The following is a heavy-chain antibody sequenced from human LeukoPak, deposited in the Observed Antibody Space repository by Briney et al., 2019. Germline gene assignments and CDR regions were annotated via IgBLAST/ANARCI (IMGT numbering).Heavy chain of an antibody. V-gene: IGHV3-72*01. CDR2: TKIKANSYTT. CDR3: ARGSSGVTISSYGMDV. D-gene: IGHD3-9*01. CDR1: GFTFSDHY. Sequence: GGSLRLSCAASGFTFSDHYMDWVRQAPGKGLEWVGRTKIKANSYTTQYAASVKGRFTISRDDSKNSLYLQMNSLKTEDTAVYYCARGSSGVTISSYGMDVWGKGTTVTVSS. J-gene: IGHJ6*04.